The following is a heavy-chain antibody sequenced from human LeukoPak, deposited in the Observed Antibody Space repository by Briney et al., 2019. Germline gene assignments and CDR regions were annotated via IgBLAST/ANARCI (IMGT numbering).Heavy chain of an antibody. D-gene: IGHD3-3*01. Sequence: ASVKVSCKVSGYTFTSYGISWVRQAPGQRLEWMGWISAYNGNTNYAQKLQGRVTMTTDTSTSTAYMELRSLRSDDTAVYYCARDPPYYDFWSGYYTIFDYWGQGTLVTVSS. V-gene: IGHV1-18*01. J-gene: IGHJ4*02. CDR2: ISAYNGNT. CDR1: GYTFTSYG. CDR3: ARDPPYYDFWSGYYTIFDY.